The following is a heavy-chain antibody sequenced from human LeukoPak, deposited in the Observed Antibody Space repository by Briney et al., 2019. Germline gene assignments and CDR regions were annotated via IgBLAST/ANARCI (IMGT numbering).Heavy chain of an antibody. J-gene: IGHJ4*02. D-gene: IGHD3-22*01. CDR3: AKTAEVYYYDSSGPYYFDY. Sequence: GGSLRLSCVASGFTFSTYGMTWVRQAPGKGLEWVSSITASGGDTYYADSVKGRFTCSRDNSKNTLYLQMNSLRAEDTAVYYCAKTAEVYYYDSSGPYYFDYWGQGTLVTVSS. CDR1: GFTFSTYG. V-gene: IGHV3-23*01. CDR2: ITASGGDT.